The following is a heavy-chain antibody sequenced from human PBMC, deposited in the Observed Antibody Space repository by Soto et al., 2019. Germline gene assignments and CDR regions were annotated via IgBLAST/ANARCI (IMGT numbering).Heavy chain of an antibody. D-gene: IGHD6-6*01. CDR1: GFTVSSNY. J-gene: IGHJ3*02. CDR2: ISGSGGST. V-gene: IGHV3-23*01. Sequence: GGSLRLSCAASGFTVSSNYMSWVRQAPGKGLEWVSVISGSGGSTYYADSVKGRFTISRDNSKNTLYLQMNSLRAEDTAVYYCAKDREGAVLIAARRGAFDIWGQGTMVTVSS. CDR3: AKDREGAVLIAARRGAFDI.